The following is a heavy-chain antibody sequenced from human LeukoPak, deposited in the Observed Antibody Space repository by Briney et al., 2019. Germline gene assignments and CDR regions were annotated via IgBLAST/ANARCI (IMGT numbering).Heavy chain of an antibody. CDR2: ISGSGGST. V-gene: IGHV3-23*01. D-gene: IGHD6-13*01. CDR1: GFTFSSYA. CDR3: AKDKNSSSWYSGGYYFDY. J-gene: IGHJ4*02. Sequence: PGGSLRLSCAASGFTFSSYAMSWVRQAPGKGLEWVSAISGSGGSTYYADSVKGRLTISRDNSKNTLYLQMNSLRAEDTAVYYCAKDKNSSSWYSGGYYFDYWGQGTLVTVSS.